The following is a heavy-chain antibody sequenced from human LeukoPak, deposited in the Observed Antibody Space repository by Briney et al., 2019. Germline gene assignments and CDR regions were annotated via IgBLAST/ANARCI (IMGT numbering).Heavy chain of an antibody. D-gene: IGHD3-22*01. CDR2: ISAYNGNT. V-gene: IGHV1-18*01. CDR1: GGTFSSYA. Sequence: ASVKVSCKASGGTFSSYAISWVRQAPGQGLEWMGWISAYNGNTNYAQKLQGRVTMTTDTSTSTAYMELRSLRSDDTAVYYCARAASRSGWTYYYDSSGYYYYFDYWGQGTLVTVSS. J-gene: IGHJ4*02. CDR3: ARAASRSGWTYYYDSSGYYYYFDY.